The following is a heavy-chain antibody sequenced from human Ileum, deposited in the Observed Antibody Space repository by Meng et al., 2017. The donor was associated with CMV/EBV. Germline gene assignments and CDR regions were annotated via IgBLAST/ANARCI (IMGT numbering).Heavy chain of an antibody. V-gene: IGHV3-23*01. CDR2: ITNSGGST. Sequence: GESLKISCAASGFTFGSYAMNWVRQAPGQGLEWVSGITNSGGSTYYADSVKGRFTISRDNSKNTLYLQMNSLRAEDTAVYYCARETTIFGVVPRPGWFDPWGQGTLVTVSS. CDR3: ARETTIFGVVPRPGWFDP. D-gene: IGHD3-3*01. J-gene: IGHJ5*02. CDR1: GFTFGSYA.